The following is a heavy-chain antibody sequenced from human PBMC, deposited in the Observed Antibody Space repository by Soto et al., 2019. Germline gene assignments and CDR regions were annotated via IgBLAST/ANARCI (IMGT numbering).Heavy chain of an antibody. V-gene: IGHV1-8*01. CDR3: ARDSSSSSIGVNYYYGMDV. CDR2: MNPNSGNT. J-gene: IGHJ6*02. Sequence: GPSVKVSCKASGYTFTSYDINWVRQATGQGLEWMGWMNPNSGNTGYAQKFQGRVTMTRNTSISTAYMELSSLRSEDTAVYYCARDSSSSSIGVNYYYGMDVWGQGTTVTV. CDR1: GYTFTSYD. D-gene: IGHD6-6*01.